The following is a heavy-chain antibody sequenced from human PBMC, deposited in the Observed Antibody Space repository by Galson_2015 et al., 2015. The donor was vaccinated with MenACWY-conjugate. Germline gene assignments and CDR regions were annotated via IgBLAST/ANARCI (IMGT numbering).Heavy chain of an antibody. D-gene: IGHD2-2*01. CDR1: GFTFRSYG. CDR3: ARGIGQQPAATPDVFDI. Sequence: SLRLSCAASGFTFRSYGMHWVRQAPGKGLEWVAVIWYDGSKKYYEDSVKDRFTISRDSSENTLSLQMNNLRAEDTAVYYCARGIGQQPAATPDVFDIWGQGTLVTVSS. V-gene: IGHV3-33*01. J-gene: IGHJ4*02. CDR2: IWYDGSKK.